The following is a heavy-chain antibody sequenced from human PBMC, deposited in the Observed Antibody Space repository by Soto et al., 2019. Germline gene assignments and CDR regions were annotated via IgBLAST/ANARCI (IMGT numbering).Heavy chain of an antibody. CDR2: ISAYNGNT. CDR1: GYTFTSYG. D-gene: IGHD4-17*01. Sequence: GASVKVSCKASGYTFTSYGISWVRQAPGQGLEWMGWISAYNGNTNYAQKLQGRVTMTTDTSTSTAYMELRSLRSDDTAVYYCASITDYGDYGGYYYGMDVWGQGTTVTVSS. CDR3: ASITDYGDYGGYYYGMDV. V-gene: IGHV1-18*04. J-gene: IGHJ6*02.